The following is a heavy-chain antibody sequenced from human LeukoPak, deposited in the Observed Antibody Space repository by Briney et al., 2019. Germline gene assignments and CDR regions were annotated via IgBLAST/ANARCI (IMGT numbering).Heavy chain of an antibody. J-gene: IGHJ4*02. D-gene: IGHD2-2*01. CDR2: ISAYNGNT. CDR1: GYTFTSYG. Sequence: GASVKVSCKASGYTFTSYGISGVRQAPGQGLEWMGWISAYNGNTNYAQKLQGRVTMTTDTSTSTAYMELRSLRSDDTAVYYRAGGSHVVVPAAVDYWGQGTLVTVSS. V-gene: IGHV1-18*01. CDR3: AGGSHVVVPAAVDY.